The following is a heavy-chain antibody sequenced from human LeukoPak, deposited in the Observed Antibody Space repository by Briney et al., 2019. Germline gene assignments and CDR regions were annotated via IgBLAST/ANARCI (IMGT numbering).Heavy chain of an antibody. J-gene: IGHJ4*02. CDR2: VSYDGTYT. CDR3: ARDREYCTGGTCYSGNDY. D-gene: IGHD2-15*01. CDR1: GFTFSSHA. Sequence: GTSLRLSCAASGFTFSSHAMHWVRQAPGKGLEWVAVVSYDGTYTYYADSVKGRFTISRDNSRNTLYLQMNSLRTEDTSVYYCARDREYCTGGTCYSGNDYWGRGGLLTVSS. V-gene: IGHV3-30*04.